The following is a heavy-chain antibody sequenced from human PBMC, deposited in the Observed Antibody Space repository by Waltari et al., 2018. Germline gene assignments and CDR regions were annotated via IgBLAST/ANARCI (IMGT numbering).Heavy chain of an antibody. V-gene: IGHV3-30*02. CDR3: AKGFPGRQIYYPQY. CDR1: GSTFRLLA. Sequence: VQLVESGGGEVQPGGSLRLPCPASGSTFRLLAMHWVRQAPGKGLEWVAFTRFDGGKDFYADSVRGRFTISRDNSRSTLFLQVNSLRTEDTAVYYCAKGFPGRQIYYPQYWGQGTLVTVSS. J-gene: IGHJ4*02. D-gene: IGHD1-26*01. CDR2: TRFDGGKD.